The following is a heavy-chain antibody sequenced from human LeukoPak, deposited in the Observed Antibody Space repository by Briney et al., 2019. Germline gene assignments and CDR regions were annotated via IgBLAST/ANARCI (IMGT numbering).Heavy chain of an antibody. CDR3: TTENYYDSSGYFAEVDAFDI. CDR1: GFTFSSYA. CDR2: ISGSGGST. D-gene: IGHD3-22*01. Sequence: GGSLRLSCAASGFTFSSYAMSWVRQAPGKGLEWVSAISGSGGSTYYADSVKGRFTISRDNSKNTLYLQMNSLKTEDTAVYYCTTENYYDSSGYFAEVDAFDIWGQGTMVTVSS. J-gene: IGHJ3*02. V-gene: IGHV3-23*01.